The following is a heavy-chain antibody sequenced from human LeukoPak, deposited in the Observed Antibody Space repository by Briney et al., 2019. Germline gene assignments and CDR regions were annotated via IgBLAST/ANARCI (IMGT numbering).Heavy chain of an antibody. D-gene: IGHD5-12*01. Sequence: ETLSLTCTVSGGSISSSSDYWGWIRQAPGKGLEWVSSISGGGGSIYYADSVKGRFTISRDNSKNTLYLQVNNLRVEDTAVYYCAKDPDSGYDFMLFGFDSWGQGTLVTVSS. CDR1: GGSISSSSDY. V-gene: IGHV3-23*01. CDR3: AKDPDSGYDFMLFGFDS. J-gene: IGHJ4*02. CDR2: ISGGGGSI.